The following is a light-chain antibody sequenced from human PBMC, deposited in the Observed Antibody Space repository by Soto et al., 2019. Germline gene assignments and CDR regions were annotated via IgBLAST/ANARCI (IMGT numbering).Light chain of an antibody. CDR3: QQYAISPLT. J-gene: IGKJ4*01. Sequence: VLTQTPGTLSLSPGESATLSCRASQSVSRNYLAWYQQKPGQAPRLLIFDASTRAPGIPDRFSGSGSEADFTLTISRLEAEDFAVYHCQQYAISPLTVGGGTKV. CDR2: DAS. V-gene: IGKV3-20*01. CDR1: QSVSRNY.